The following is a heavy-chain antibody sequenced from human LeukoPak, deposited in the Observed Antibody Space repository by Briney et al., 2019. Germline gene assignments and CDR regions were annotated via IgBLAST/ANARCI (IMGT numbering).Heavy chain of an antibody. CDR1: GCTFSSYA. CDR3: ARFVGLYGDYHPHFDY. CDR2: IIPIFGTA. Sequence: SVKVSCKASGCTFSSYAISWVRQAPGQGLEWMGGIIPIFGTANYAQKFQGRVTITTDESTSTAYMELSSLRSEDSAVYYCARFVGLYGDYHPHFDYWGQGTLVTVSS. D-gene: IGHD4-17*01. J-gene: IGHJ4*02. V-gene: IGHV1-69*05.